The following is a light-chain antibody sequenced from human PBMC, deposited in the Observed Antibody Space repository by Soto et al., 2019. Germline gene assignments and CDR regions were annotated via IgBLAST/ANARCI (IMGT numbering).Light chain of an antibody. CDR1: ESISDW. CDR3: QQYNVYPLT. Sequence: DIQMPQSPSTLSASVGDRVTITCRASESISDWLAWYQQKPGKAPNLLIQKASTLKSGVPSRCSGSGSVTEFTLTIGSLQPDDFATYYCQQYNVYPLTFGQGTQVEVK. V-gene: IGKV1-5*03. CDR2: KAS. J-gene: IGKJ1*01.